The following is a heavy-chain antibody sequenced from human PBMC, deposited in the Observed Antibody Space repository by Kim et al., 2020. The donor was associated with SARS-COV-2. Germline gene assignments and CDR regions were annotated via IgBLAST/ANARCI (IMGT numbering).Heavy chain of an antibody. CDR1: GFTVSSNY. Sequence: GGSLRLSCSASGFTVSSNYMSWVRQAPGKGLEWVSVIYSGGSTYYADSVKGRFTISRHNSKNTLYLQMNSLRAEDTAVYYCARDSAYCTNGVCNYYYYYGMDVWGQGTTVTVSS. CDR2: IYSGGST. D-gene: IGHD2-8*01. J-gene: IGHJ6*02. V-gene: IGHV3-53*04. CDR3: ARDSAYCTNGVCNYYYYYGMDV.